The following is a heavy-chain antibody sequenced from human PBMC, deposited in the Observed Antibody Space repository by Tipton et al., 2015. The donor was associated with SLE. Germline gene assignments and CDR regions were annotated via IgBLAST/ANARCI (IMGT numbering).Heavy chain of an antibody. D-gene: IGHD1-1*01. CDR1: GGTFNSYT. CDR2: IITMFGTR. Sequence: QLVQSGAELKKPGSSVKVSCKASGGTFNSYTFNWVRQAPGQGLEWMGSIITMFGTRNYAQNFRGRVTFTTDESTNTAYMELSGLRSDDAAVYYCARSLDASNWDSFDYWGQGTLVTVSS. J-gene: IGHJ4*02. V-gene: IGHV1-69*18. CDR3: ARSLDASNWDSFDY.